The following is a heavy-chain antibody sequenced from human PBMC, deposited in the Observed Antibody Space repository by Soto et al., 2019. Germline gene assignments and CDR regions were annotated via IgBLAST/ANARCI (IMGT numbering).Heavy chain of an antibody. J-gene: IGHJ6*03. CDR1: GFTFSSYS. CDR2: ISSSSSTI. Sequence: EVQLVESGGGLVQPGGSLRLSCAASGFTFSSYSMNWVRQAPGKGLEWVSYISSSSSTIYYADSVKGRFTISRDNANNSLYLQMNSLRAEDTAVYYCASEVARGWNYYMDVWGKGTTVTVSS. V-gene: IGHV3-48*01. D-gene: IGHD3-22*01. CDR3: ASEVARGWNYYMDV.